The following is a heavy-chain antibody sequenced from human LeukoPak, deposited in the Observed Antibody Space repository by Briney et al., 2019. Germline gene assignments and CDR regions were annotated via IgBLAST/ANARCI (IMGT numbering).Heavy chain of an antibody. V-gene: IGHV1-3*01. J-gene: IGHJ5*02. CDR3: ARDRRIAVAGGNWFDP. D-gene: IGHD6-19*01. CDR2: INAGNGNT. CDR1: GYTFTSYA. Sequence: ASVKVSCKASGYTFTSYAMHWVRQAPGQRLEWMGWINAGNGNTKYSQKFQGRVTITRDTSASTAYMELSRLRSEDTAVYYCARDRRIAVAGGNWFDPWGQGTLVTVSS.